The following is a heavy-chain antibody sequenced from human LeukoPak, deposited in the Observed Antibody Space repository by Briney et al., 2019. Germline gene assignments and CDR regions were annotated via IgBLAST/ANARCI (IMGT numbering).Heavy chain of an antibody. Sequence: GGSLRLSCAASGFTFSSHWMTWVRQAPGKGLEWVANIKQDGSEKYYVDSVKGRFTISRDNAENSLYLQMNSLRADDTAVYYCARDLSGTFYVYMDVWGKGTTVTVSS. CDR2: IKQDGSEK. V-gene: IGHV3-7*01. CDR3: ARDLSGTFYVYMDV. J-gene: IGHJ6*03. D-gene: IGHD1-26*01. CDR1: GFTFSSHW.